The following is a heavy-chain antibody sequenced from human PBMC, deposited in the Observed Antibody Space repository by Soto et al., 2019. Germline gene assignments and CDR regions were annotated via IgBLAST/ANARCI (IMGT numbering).Heavy chain of an antibody. CDR2: IIPIFGTA. V-gene: IGHV1-69*06. CDR3: ASNGIVGAKSYYYYGMDV. D-gene: IGHD1-26*01. CDR1: GGTFSSYA. J-gene: IGHJ6*02. Sequence: GASVKVSCKASGGTFSSYAISWVRQAPGQGLEWMGGIIPIFGTANYAQKFQGRVTITADKSTSTAYMELSSLRSEDTAVYYCASNGIVGAKSYYYYGMDVWGQGTTVTVSS.